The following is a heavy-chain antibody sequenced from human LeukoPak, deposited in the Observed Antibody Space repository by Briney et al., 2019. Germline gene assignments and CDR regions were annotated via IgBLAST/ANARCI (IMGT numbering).Heavy chain of an antibody. CDR3: AKPEGSDYYYPPSDAFDI. J-gene: IGHJ3*02. D-gene: IGHD4-17*01. CDR2: INHSGST. V-gene: IGHV4-34*01. Sequence: PSETLSLTCAVYGGSFSGYYWSWIRQPPGKGLEWIGEINHSGSTNYNPSLKSRVTISVDTSKNQFFLKLSSVTAADTAIYYCAKPEGSDYYYPPSDAFDIWGQGTMVTVSS. CDR1: GGSFSGYY.